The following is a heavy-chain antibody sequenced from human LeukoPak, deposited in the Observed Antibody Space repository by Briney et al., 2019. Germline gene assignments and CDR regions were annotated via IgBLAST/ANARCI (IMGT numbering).Heavy chain of an antibody. D-gene: IGHD3-9*01. Sequence: ASVKVSCKASGYTFTIYGISWVRQAPGQGHEWMGWISAYNGNTNYAQKLQGRVTMTTDTSTSTAYMELRSLRSDDTAVYYCARVPTGYYYMDVWGKGTTVTVSS. CDR2: ISAYNGNT. J-gene: IGHJ6*03. CDR1: GYTFTIYG. CDR3: ARVPTGYYYMDV. V-gene: IGHV1-18*01.